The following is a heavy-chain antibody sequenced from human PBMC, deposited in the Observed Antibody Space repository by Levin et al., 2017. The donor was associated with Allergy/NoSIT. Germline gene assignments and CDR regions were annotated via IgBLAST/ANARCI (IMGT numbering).Heavy chain of an antibody. D-gene: IGHD3-10*01. V-gene: IGHV3-33*01. CDR1: GFTFSAHA. CDR2: IWHDGSHE. J-gene: IGHJ3*01. Sequence: GESLKISCTSSGFTFSAHAIHWVRQAPGKGLEWIAVIWHDGSHEFYADSVKGRFAISRDNSKNTVNLEITDLRADDTGVYYCARDRDVVGGSYDVWGRGTQVTVSS. CDR3: ARDRDVVGGSYDV.